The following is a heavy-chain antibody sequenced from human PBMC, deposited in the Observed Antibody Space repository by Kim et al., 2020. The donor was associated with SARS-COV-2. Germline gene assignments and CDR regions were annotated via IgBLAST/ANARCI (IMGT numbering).Heavy chain of an antibody. Sequence: YAQGFTGRFVFSLDTSVSTAYLQISSLKAEDTAVYYCARDRGGGYYGDDYWGQGTLVTVSS. V-gene: IGHV7-4-1*02. CDR3: ARDRGGGYYGDDY. D-gene: IGHD3-3*01. J-gene: IGHJ4*02.